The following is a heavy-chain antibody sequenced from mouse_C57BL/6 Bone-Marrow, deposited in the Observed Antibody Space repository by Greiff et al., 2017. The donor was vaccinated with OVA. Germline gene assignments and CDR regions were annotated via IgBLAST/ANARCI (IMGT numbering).Heavy chain of an antibody. CDR1: GFTFSSYT. CDR2: ISGGGGNT. J-gene: IGHJ2*01. D-gene: IGHD2-4*01. Sequence: EVKVVESGGGLVKPGGSLKLSCAASGFTFSSYTMSWVRQTPEKRLEWVATISGGGGNTYYPDSVKGRFTISRDNAKNTLYLQMSSLRSEDTALYYCARHGDDYDYFDYWGQGTTLTVSS. CDR3: ARHGDDYDYFDY. V-gene: IGHV5-9*01.